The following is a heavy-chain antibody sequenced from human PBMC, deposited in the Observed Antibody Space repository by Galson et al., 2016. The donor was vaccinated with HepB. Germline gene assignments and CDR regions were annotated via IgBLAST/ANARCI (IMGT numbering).Heavy chain of an antibody. V-gene: IGHV3-23*01. J-gene: IGHJ4*02. Sequence: SLRLPCAASGFTFNAYAMSWVRQSPGKGPEWVSAITSRGVGTFYTDSVKGRFTISRDTSKNMLYLQMHSLRTEDTALYYCASDHGGNPGSDYWGQGTLVTVSS. D-gene: IGHD4-23*01. CDR1: GFTFNAYA. CDR3: ASDHGGNPGSDY. CDR2: ITSRGVGT.